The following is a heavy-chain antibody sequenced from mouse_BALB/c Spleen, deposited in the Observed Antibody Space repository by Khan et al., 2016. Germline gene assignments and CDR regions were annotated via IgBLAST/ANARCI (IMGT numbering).Heavy chain of an antibody. J-gene: IGHJ3*01. CDR3: TRVDTTGYAWFAY. CDR1: GYTFSSYW. V-gene: IGHV1-5*01. Sequence: VQLQQSGTVLARPGASVKMSCKASGYTFSSYWMHWVKQRPGQGLEWIGVIYPGNSDATYNQKFKGKAELTAVTSTSTAYMELSSLTNEDSAVCYSTRVDTTGYAWFAYWGQGTLVTVSA. CDR2: IYPGNSDA. D-gene: IGHD3-2*01.